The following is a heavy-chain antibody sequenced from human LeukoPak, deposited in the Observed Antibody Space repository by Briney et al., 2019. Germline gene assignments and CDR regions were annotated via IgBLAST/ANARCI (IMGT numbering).Heavy chain of an antibody. D-gene: IGHD2-2*01. CDR3: AKDLHDCSSTSCYGGYFQH. Sequence: AGGSLRLSCAASGFTFSSYGMHWVRQAPGKGLEWVAFIRHDGSNKYYADSVKGRFTISRDNSKNTLYLQMNSLRAEDTAVYYCAKDLHDCSSTSCYGGYFQHWGQGTLVAVSS. J-gene: IGHJ1*01. V-gene: IGHV3-30*02. CDR1: GFTFSSYG. CDR2: IRHDGSNK.